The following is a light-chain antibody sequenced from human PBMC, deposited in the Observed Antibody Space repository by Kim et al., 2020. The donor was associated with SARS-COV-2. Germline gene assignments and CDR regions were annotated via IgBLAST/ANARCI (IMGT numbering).Light chain of an antibody. CDR2: LNSDGSH. V-gene: IGLV4-69*01. CDR3: QTWGTGIWV. Sequence: ASVKLTCTLSSGRSGYAIAWQQQQPEKGPRYLMKLNSDGSHSKGDGIPDRFSGSSSGAERYLTISSLQSEDEADYYCQTWGTGIWVFGGGTQLTVL. CDR1: SGRSGYA. J-gene: IGLJ3*02.